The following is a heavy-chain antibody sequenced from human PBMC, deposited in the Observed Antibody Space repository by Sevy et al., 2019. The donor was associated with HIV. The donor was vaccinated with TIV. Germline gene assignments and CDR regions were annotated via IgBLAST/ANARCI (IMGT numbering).Heavy chain of an antibody. V-gene: IGHV3-7*01. D-gene: IGHD1-26*01. CDR1: GFTFSSYW. CDR3: ARDRPTGIVGATRGGNDY. CDR2: IKQDGSEE. Sequence: GGSLRLSCAASGFTFSSYWMSWVRQAPGKGLEWVANIKQDGSEEYYVDSVKGRFTISRDNAKNSLYLQMNSLRAEDTAVYYCARDRPTGIVGATRGGNDYWGQGTLVTVSS. J-gene: IGHJ4*02.